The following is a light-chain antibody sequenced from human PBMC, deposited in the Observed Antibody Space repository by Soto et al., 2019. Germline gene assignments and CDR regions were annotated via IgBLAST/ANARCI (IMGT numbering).Light chain of an antibody. Sequence: EIVLTQSPGTLSLSPGERATLSCRASQSVGGSLAWYQQRPGQAPRLLIYGSSTRATGIPDRFRGSGSGTDFTLTISSLEPEDFAVYYCQQRSSWPRTFGQGTKVDIK. CDR1: QSVGGS. CDR2: GSS. J-gene: IGKJ1*01. V-gene: IGKV3-11*01. CDR3: QQRSSWPRT.